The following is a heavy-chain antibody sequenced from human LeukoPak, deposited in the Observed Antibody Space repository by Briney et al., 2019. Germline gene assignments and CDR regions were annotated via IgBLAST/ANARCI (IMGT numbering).Heavy chain of an antibody. Sequence: GASVKVSCKASGYTFTSYYMHWVRQAPGQGLEWMGIINPSGGSTSYAQKFQGRVTMTRDTSTSTVYMELSSLRSEDTAVYYCARDDFWSGYQSYGMDVWGQGTTVTVSS. CDR2: INPSGGST. CDR3: ARDDFWSGYQSYGMDV. D-gene: IGHD3-3*01. V-gene: IGHV1-46*01. CDR1: GYTFTSYY. J-gene: IGHJ6*02.